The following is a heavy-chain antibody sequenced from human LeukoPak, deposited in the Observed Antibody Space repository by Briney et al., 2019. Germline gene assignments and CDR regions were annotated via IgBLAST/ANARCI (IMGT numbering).Heavy chain of an antibody. CDR3: ARVSSGYNWFDP. V-gene: IGHV1-2*02. CDR2: INPNSGGT. CDR1: GYTFTGYY. Sequence: ASVKVSCKASGYTFTGYYMHWVQQAPGQGLEWMGWINPNSGGTNYAQKFQGRVTMTRDTSISTAYMELSRLRSDDTAVYYCARVSSGYNWFDPWGQGTLVTVSS. J-gene: IGHJ5*02. D-gene: IGHD6-6*01.